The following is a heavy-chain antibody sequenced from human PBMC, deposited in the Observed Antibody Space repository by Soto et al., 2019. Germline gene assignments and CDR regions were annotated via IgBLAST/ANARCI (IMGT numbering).Heavy chain of an antibody. V-gene: IGHV3-30-3*01. D-gene: IGHD3-16*01. CDR3: ARDFGSTLWGYYGRDV. CDR2: ISYDGSNK. CDR1: GFTFSSYA. J-gene: IGHJ6*02. Sequence: GGSLRLSCAASGFTFSSYAMHWVRQAPGKGLEWVAVISYDGSNKYYADSVKGRFTISRDNSKNTLYLQMNSLRAEDTAVYYCARDFGSTLWGYYGRDVWGQGTTVTVSS.